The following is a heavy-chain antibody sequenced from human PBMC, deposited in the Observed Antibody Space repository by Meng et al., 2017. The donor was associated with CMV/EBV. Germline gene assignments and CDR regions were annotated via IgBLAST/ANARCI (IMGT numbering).Heavy chain of an antibody. Sequence: KVSCKGSGYSFTSYWIGWVRQMPGKGLEWMGIIYPGDSDTRYSPSFQGQVTISADKSISTAYLQWSSPKASDTAMYYCARFRGATYYDFWSGYYSPYYFDYWGQGTLVTVSS. V-gene: IGHV5-51*01. D-gene: IGHD3-3*01. CDR2: IYPGDSDT. J-gene: IGHJ4*02. CDR3: ARFRGATYYDFWSGYYSPYYFDY. CDR1: GYSFTSYW.